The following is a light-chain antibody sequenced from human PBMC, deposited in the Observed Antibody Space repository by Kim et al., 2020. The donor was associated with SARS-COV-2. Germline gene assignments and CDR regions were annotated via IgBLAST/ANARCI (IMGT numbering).Light chain of an antibody. Sequence: IVMTQSPGSLALSLGERATINCKSSQGLLDRSNNKNKLAWYQHKPGQPPKLLIYWASTRESRVPDRFSGSGSGTDFTLTISSLEAEDVADYYCQQYNVSPNTFGQGTKLEI. J-gene: IGKJ2*01. CDR1: QGLLDRSNNKNK. V-gene: IGKV4-1*01. CDR2: WAS. CDR3: QQYNVSPNT.